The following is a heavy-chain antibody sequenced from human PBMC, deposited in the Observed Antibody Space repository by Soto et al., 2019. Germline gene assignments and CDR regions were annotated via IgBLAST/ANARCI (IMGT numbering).Heavy chain of an antibody. CDR3: ARDSYGSGYGMDV. CDR2: IYWDDDK. V-gene: IGHV2-5*02. CDR1: GFSLTRGVA. D-gene: IGHD3-10*01. J-gene: IGHJ6*02. Sequence: QITLKESGPTLVKPTQTLTLTCTFSGFSLTRGVAVGWIRQPPGKALEWLALIYWDDDKRYSPSLKSRPTITKDTSKNQVVLTMTNLGPVDTATYYCARDSYGSGYGMDVWGQGTTVTVSS.